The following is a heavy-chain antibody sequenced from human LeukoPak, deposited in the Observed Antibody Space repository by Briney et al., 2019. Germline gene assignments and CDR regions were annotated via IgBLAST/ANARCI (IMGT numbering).Heavy chain of an antibody. Sequence: GGSLRLSCAASGFTFSNAWMSWVRQAPGKGLEWVGRIKSKTDGGTTDYAAPVKGRFTISRDDSKNTLYLQMNSLKTEDTAVYYCTTGIFLPLGYCSSTSCYVSQALHDYWGQGTLVTVSS. CDR1: GFTFSNAW. J-gene: IGHJ4*02. CDR2: IKSKTDGGTT. V-gene: IGHV3-15*01. D-gene: IGHD2-2*01. CDR3: TTGIFLPLGYCSSTSCYVSQALHDY.